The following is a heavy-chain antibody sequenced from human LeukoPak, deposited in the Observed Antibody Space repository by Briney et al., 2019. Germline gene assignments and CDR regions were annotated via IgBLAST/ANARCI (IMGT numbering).Heavy chain of an antibody. J-gene: IGHJ4*02. CDR1: GFTFSSYG. Sequence: PGGSLRLSCAASGFTFSSYGMSWVRQAPGKGLEWVSAISGSGGSTYYADSVKGRFTISRDNSKNTLYLQMNSLRAEDTAVYYCAKDPRIVVVTATFDYWGQGTLVTVSS. CDR2: ISGSGGST. D-gene: IGHD2-21*02. V-gene: IGHV3-23*01. CDR3: AKDPRIVVVTATFDY.